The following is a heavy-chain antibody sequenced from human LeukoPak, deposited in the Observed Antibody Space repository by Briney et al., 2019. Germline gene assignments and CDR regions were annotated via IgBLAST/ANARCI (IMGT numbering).Heavy chain of an antibody. Sequence: GGSLRLSCATSGFTFSGSAIHWVRQASGRGLEWVGRIRSKADSYATTDVASVRGRFSISRDDSKNTAYLQMNSLKTEDTAVYYCTRPSYDSSVSGVVYWGQGTLVTVSS. CDR3: TRPSYDSSVSGVVY. CDR1: GFTFSGSA. V-gene: IGHV3-73*01. CDR2: IRSKADSYAT. J-gene: IGHJ4*02. D-gene: IGHD3-22*01.